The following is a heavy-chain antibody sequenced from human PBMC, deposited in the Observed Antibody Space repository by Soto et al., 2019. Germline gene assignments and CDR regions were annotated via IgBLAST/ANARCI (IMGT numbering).Heavy chain of an antibody. CDR1: GYTVTSYG. V-gene: IGHV1-18*01. J-gene: IGHJ4*02. Sequence: QVQLVQSGTEVKKRGASVKVSCKASGYTVTSYGISWVRQAPVQGLEWMGWISGYNGNTKYAQKLQGRVTMTTDTSTSTAYMELRSLRSDDTAVYYCARDLGGQIVDYWGQGTLVTVSS. CDR2: ISGYNGNT. CDR3: ARDLGGQIVDY. D-gene: IGHD1-26*01.